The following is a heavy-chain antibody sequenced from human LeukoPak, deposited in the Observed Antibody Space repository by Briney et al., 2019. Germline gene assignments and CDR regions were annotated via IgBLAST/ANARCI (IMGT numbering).Heavy chain of an antibody. CDR3: ASGGQQPSDAFDI. D-gene: IGHD6-13*01. J-gene: IGHJ3*02. V-gene: IGHV3-11*01. Sequence: PGGSLRLSCAASGFTFSDYYMSWLRQAPGKGLECVSYISSSGSTIYYADSVKGRFTISRDNAKNSLYLQMNSLRAEDAAVYYCASGGQQPSDAFDIWGQGTMVTVSS. CDR1: GFTFSDYY. CDR2: ISSSGSTI.